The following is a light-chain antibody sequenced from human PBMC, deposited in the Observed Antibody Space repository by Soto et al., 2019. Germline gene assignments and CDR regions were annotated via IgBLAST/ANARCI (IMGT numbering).Light chain of an antibody. CDR3: QQRSNWPRT. CDR2: DVS. Sequence: DIQMTQSPSTLSASVGDRVTITCRASQSISGWLAWYQQKPGKAPKLLIYDVSSLESGVPSRFSGSGSGTEFTLAISSLEPEDFAFYYCQQRSNWPRTFGQGTKVEIK. CDR1: QSISGW. J-gene: IGKJ1*01. V-gene: IGKV1-5*01.